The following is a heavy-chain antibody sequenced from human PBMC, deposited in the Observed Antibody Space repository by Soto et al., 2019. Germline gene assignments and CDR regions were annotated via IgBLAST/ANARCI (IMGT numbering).Heavy chain of an antibody. Sequence: QVQLRESGPGLVMPSQTLSLTCTVSGDSISSGNKYWSWIRQPPGKGLAWIGYIFSSGTTYYNPSLKSRLTMSLDASKNQFSLKLNSLTDADTAVYFCARVPSPFDYYYAMDVWGQGTTVNVSS. D-gene: IGHD3-16*01. CDR1: GDSISSGNKY. CDR2: IFSSGTT. V-gene: IGHV4-30-4*01. CDR3: ARVPSPFDYYYAMDV. J-gene: IGHJ6*02.